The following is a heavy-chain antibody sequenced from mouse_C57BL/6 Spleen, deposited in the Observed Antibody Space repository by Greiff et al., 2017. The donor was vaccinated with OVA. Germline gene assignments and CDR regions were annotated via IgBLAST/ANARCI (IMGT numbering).Heavy chain of an antibody. V-gene: IGHV1-64*01. CDR1: GYTFTSYW. CDR2: IHPNSGST. J-gene: IGHJ1*03. D-gene: IGHD1-1*01. CDR3: ARKRSSYWYFDV. Sequence: QVQLQQPGAELVKPGASVKLSCKASGYTFTSYWMHWVKQRPGQGLEWIGMIHPNSGSTNYNEKFKSKATLTVDKSSSTAYMQLSSLTSEDSAVYYCARKRSSYWYFDVWGTGTTVTVSS.